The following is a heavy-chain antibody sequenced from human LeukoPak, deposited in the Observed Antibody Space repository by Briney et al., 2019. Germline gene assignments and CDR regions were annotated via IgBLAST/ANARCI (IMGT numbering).Heavy chain of an antibody. D-gene: IGHD2-21*01. CDR1: EFTFSGYG. Sequence: PGGSLRLSCAASEFTFSGYGMTWVRQAPGKGLEWVSGISGDGADTKYADSVKGRFTISRDNSKNTLYLQMNSLRAEDTAVYYCAAAYCGGDCYSGVDYWGQGTLVTVS. V-gene: IGHV3-23*01. CDR2: ISGDGADT. J-gene: IGHJ4*02. CDR3: AAAYCGGDCYSGVDY.